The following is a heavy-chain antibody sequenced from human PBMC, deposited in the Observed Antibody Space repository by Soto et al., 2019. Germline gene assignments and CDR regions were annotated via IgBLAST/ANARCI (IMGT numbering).Heavy chain of an antibody. V-gene: IGHV3-21*01. Sequence: DVQLVESGGDLVKPGGSLRLSCSASGFTFSSESMNWVRQATGQGLEWLAFISRGRDYIYYADSVRVRLTISRDNAKSSLYLQMASLRAEATAVYYCARPGITVCISPDGSWHYYGMDVWGQGTTVTVSS. CDR2: ISRGRDYI. J-gene: IGHJ6*02. CDR3: ARPGITVCISPDGSWHYYGMDV. D-gene: IGHD4-17*01. CDR1: GFTFSSES.